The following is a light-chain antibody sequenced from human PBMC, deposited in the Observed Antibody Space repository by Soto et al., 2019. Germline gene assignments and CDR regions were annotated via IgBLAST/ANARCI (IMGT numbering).Light chain of an antibody. CDR3: QQYDSSPRT. CDR2: GAF. Sequence: EIVLTQSPDTLSLSPGERATLSCRASQSVSSSYLAWYQQKPGQPLRLIIYGAFSRAAGVPDRFSGSGSGPDFTLTISRLEPEDFAVYYCQQYDSSPRTFGQGTKVEIK. V-gene: IGKV3-20*01. CDR1: QSVSSSY. J-gene: IGKJ1*01.